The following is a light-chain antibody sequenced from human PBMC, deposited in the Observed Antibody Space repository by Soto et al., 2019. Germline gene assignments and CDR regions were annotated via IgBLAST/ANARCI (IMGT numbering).Light chain of an antibody. CDR1: KLGDKY. V-gene: IGLV3-1*01. CDR2: QHS. CDR3: QAWDSSTDVV. J-gene: IGLJ2*01. Sequence: SYELTQPPSVSVSPGQTASITCSGDKLGDKYTCWYQQKPGQSPVLVIYQHSQRPSGIPERFSGSNSGNTATLTISGPQDMDEADYYCQAWDSSTDVVFGGGTKLTVL.